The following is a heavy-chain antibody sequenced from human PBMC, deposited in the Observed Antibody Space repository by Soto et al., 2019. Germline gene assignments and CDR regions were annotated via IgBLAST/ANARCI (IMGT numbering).Heavy chain of an antibody. CDR3: AREGLVLVPATVNCDYYYYAMDV. Sequence: QVQLVQSGAEVKKPGSSVKVSCKASGDTFSTYTITWMRQAPGQGLEWMGGIIPRSATSNYAQKFQGRVTSAAEESTNTTYMELSRLRSEDTAVYYCAREGLVLVPATVNCDYYYYAMDVWGQGTTVTVSS. J-gene: IGHJ6*02. CDR1: GDTFSTYT. D-gene: IGHD2-2*01. V-gene: IGHV1-69*12. CDR2: IIPRSATS.